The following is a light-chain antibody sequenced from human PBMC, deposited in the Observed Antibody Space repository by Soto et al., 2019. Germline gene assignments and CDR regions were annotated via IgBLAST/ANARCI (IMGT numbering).Light chain of an antibody. CDR2: SNN. Sequence: QSALTQPPSASGAPGQRGTISCSGSSSNIGSNTVNWYQQLPGTAPKLLIYSNNQRPSGVPDRFSGSKSGTSASLAISGLQSEDEADYYCAAWDDSLNGFYVFGTGTKSPS. J-gene: IGLJ1*01. CDR1: SSNIGSNT. V-gene: IGLV1-44*01. CDR3: AAWDDSLNGFYV.